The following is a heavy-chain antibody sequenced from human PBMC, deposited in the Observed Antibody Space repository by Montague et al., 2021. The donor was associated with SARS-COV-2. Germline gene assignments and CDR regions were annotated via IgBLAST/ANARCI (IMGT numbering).Heavy chain of an antibody. D-gene: IGHD5-18*01. Sequence: SLRLSCAAAGFTFSRYSMNWARQAPGKGLEWISYISMSETRTQYADSVKGRFTISRDNARNSLYLQMRSLTGGDTAVYYCARVASEHTAMAPDYWGLGTLVTVSS. CDR1: GFTFSRYS. CDR2: ISMSETRT. CDR3: ARVASEHTAMAPDY. V-gene: IGHV3-48*04. J-gene: IGHJ4*02.